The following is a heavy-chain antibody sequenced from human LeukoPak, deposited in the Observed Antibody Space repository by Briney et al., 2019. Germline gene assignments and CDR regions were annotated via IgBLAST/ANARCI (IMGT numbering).Heavy chain of an antibody. CDR2: IWYDGSNK. V-gene: IGHV3-33*06. CDR1: GFTFSSYG. D-gene: IGHD3-10*01. CDR3: AKAQTSGGFDP. Sequence: PGRSLRLSCAASGFTFSSYGMHWVRQAPGEGLEWVAVIWYDGSNKYYADSVKGRSTISRDNSKNTLYLQMNSLRAEDTAVYYCAKAQTSGGFDPWGQGTLVTVSS. J-gene: IGHJ5*02.